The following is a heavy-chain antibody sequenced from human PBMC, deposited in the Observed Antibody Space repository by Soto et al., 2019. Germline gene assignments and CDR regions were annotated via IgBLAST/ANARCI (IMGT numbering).Heavy chain of an antibody. CDR1: CGSISSGGYY. V-gene: IGHV4-31*03. CDR3: ARATTRSGPTLDYYYYGMDV. Sequence: PSETLSLTCTVSCGSISSGGYYWSWIRQHPGKGLEWIGYIYYSGSTYYNPSLKSRVTISVDTSKNQFSLKLSSVTAADTAVYYCARATTRSGPTLDYYYYGMDVWGQGTTVTVSS. J-gene: IGHJ6*02. D-gene: IGHD1-26*01. CDR2: IYYSGST.